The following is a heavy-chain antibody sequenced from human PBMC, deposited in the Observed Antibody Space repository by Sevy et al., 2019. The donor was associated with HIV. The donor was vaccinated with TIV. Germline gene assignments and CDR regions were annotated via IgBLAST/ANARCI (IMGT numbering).Heavy chain of an antibody. CDR3: ARDSSSSWGAFDI. CDR2: IKQDGSEK. D-gene: IGHD6-6*01. CDR1: GFTFSSYW. V-gene: IGHV3-7*03. Sequence: GGSLRLSCAASGFTFSSYWMSWVRQAPGKGLEWVANIKQDGSEKYYVDSGKGRFTISRDNAKNSLYLQMNSLRAEDTAVYYCARDSSSSWGAFDIWGQGTMVTVSS. J-gene: IGHJ3*02.